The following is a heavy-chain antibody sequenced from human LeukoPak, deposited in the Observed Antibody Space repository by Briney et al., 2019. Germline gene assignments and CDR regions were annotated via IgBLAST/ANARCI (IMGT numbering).Heavy chain of an antibody. J-gene: IGHJ1*01. Sequence: SETLSLTCTVSGGSISSYYWNWIRQPPGKGLEWIGYIYYSGNTNYNPSLKSRVTISVDTSKNQFSLKLSSVTPADTAVYYCARGAVASSFPEYFQHWGQGTLVTVSS. D-gene: IGHD6-19*01. V-gene: IGHV4-59*01. CDR3: ARGAVASSFPEYFQH. CDR2: IYYSGNT. CDR1: GGSISSYY.